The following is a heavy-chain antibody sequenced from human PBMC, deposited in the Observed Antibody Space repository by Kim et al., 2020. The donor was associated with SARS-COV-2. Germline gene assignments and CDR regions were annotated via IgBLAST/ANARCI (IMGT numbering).Heavy chain of an antibody. CDR3: CRDSLNDIVTGPFGLDV. D-gene: IGHD3-9*01. J-gene: IGHJ6*01. Sequence: ASVKVSCKASGYTFNSYALHWVRQAPGQGLEWKVWLNTDNGDIKFSQKFQGRVTISMDTSASTAYLHLSGLRSEDAGLYCCCRDSLNDIVTGPFGLDVWG. V-gene: IGHV1-3*04. CDR1: GYTFNSYA. CDR2: LNTDNGDI.